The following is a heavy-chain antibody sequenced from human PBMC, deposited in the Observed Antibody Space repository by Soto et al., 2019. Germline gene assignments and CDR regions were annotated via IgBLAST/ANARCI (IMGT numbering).Heavy chain of an antibody. J-gene: IGHJ6*02. V-gene: IGHV1-69*12. Sequence: QVQLVQSGAEVKKPGSSVKVSCKASGGTFSSYAISWVRQAPGQGLEWMGGIIPIFGTANYAQKFQGRVTITADDSTSPAYRELSSLRSEDTAVYYCAGPPELTRIYYYYGLDVWGQGTTVTVSS. CDR2: IIPIFGTA. D-gene: IGHD1-7*01. CDR3: AGPPELTRIYYYYGLDV. CDR1: GGTFSSYA.